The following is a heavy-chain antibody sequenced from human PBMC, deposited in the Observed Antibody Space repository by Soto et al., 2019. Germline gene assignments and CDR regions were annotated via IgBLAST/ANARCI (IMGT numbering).Heavy chain of an antibody. J-gene: IGHJ4*02. CDR2: FSLSGTT. CDR1: GASITSSSY. D-gene: IGHD2-8*02. Sequence: PSETLSLTCTVSGASITSSSYLSWIRQPAGKGLEWIGRFSLSGTTNYNPSLRSRVTMSADVSKNQFSLRLTSVTAADTALYYCARGMTPPGAPAWYYFDSWGQGTLVTVSS. CDR3: ARGMTPPGAPAWYYFDS. V-gene: IGHV4-4*07.